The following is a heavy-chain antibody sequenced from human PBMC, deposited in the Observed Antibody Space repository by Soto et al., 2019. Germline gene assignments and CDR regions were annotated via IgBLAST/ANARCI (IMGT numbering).Heavy chain of an antibody. CDR3: VRYCSRASCYRYYGMDV. V-gene: IGHV5-10-1*01. CDR2: IDPSGSYT. J-gene: IGHJ6*02. Sequence: PGESLKISCRGSGYSFTTYWINWVRQMPGKGLEWMGNIDPSGSYTNYSPSFQGHVTISADKSISTAYLQWSSLKASDTAMYYCVRYCSRASCYRYYGMDVWGQVTTVTVSS. D-gene: IGHD2-2*02. CDR1: GYSFTTYW.